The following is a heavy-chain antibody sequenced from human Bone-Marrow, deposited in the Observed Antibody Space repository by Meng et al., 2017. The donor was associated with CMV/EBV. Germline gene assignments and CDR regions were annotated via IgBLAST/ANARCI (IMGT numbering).Heavy chain of an antibody. V-gene: IGHV4-38-2*02. Sequence: SEPLSLTCTVSGYSISSGYYWGWIRQPPGKGLEWIGSIYHSGITFYNPSLKSRITISVDTSKNFFSLNLSSVTAADTAVYYCAKTQLLWFGKSVVWGQGRLVTVSS. CDR1: GYSISSGYY. CDR2: IYHSGIT. CDR3: AKTQLLWFGKSVV. D-gene: IGHD3-10*01. J-gene: IGHJ4*02.